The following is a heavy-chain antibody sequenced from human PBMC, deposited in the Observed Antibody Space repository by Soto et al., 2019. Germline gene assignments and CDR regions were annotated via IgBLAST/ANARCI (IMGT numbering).Heavy chain of an antibody. V-gene: IGHV1-8*01. CDR1: GYSFTSYD. J-gene: IGHJ3*01. D-gene: IGHD2-21*02. Sequence: QVQLVQSGAEVKKPGASVKVSCKASGYSFTSYDMNWVRQDPGQGLEWMGWVNPNSGDTDYAQKFQDRVTMTTDTSIRTAYMELSSLRSEDTAVYYCARVSFLAPVTGAEIFDFWGQGTMVTVSS. CDR2: VNPNSGDT. CDR3: ARVSFLAPVTGAEIFDF.